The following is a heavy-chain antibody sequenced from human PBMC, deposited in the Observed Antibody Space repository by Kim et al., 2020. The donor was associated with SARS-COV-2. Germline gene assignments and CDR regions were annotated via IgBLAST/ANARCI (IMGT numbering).Heavy chain of an antibody. CDR2: IYSGGGA. V-gene: IGHV3-53*01. D-gene: IGHD3-22*01. Sequence: GGSLRLSCAASGFTVSRDYMSWVRQAPGKGLEWVSVIYSGGGAFYDDSVKSRFTISRDTSKNKLYLQLNSLRAEDTAVYYCAKSLHYGDSSGIWGQGTLVTVSS. CDR3: AKSLHYGDSSGI. CDR1: GFTVSRDY. J-gene: IGHJ4*02.